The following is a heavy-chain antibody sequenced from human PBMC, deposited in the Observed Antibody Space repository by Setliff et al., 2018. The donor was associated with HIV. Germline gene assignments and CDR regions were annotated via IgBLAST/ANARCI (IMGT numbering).Heavy chain of an antibody. CDR3: ARRDNYGDYGGAY. Sequence: PSETLSLTCAVYGGSFSGYYWSWIRQPPGKGLEWIGEINHSGSTNYNPSLKSRLTISVDTSKNQFSLKLSSVTAADTAVYYCARRDNYGDYGGAYWGQGTLVTVSS. V-gene: IGHV4-34*01. D-gene: IGHD4-17*01. CDR1: GGSFSGYY. CDR2: INHSGST. J-gene: IGHJ4*02.